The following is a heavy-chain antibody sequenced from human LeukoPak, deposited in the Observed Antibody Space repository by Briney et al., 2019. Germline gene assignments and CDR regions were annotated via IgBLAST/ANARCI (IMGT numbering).Heavy chain of an antibody. D-gene: IGHD6-19*01. Sequence: GGSLRLSCAASGFTFSSYAMNWVRQAPGKGLEWVASISGSVSSTYYADSVKGGYTHSRDNSKNTLYLQMNSLRAEDTALYYCPKADRSGWFFDYWGEGTLVPLS. V-gene: IGHV3-23*01. CDR2: ISGSVSST. CDR1: GFTFSSYA. J-gene: IGHJ4*02. CDR3: PKADRSGWFFDY.